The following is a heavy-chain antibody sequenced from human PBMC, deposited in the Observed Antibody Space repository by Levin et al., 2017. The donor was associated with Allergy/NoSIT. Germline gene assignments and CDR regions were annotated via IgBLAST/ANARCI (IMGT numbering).Heavy chain of an antibody. J-gene: IGHJ4*02. CDR1: GFTFSSYA. D-gene: IGHD3-10*01. Sequence: GESLKISCAASGFTFSSYAMSWVRQAPGKGLEWVSAISGSGGDTYYADSVKGRFIISRDNSKNTLYLQMNSLRAEDTAVYYCAKGPSRGSFDYWGQGTLVTVSS. CDR2: ISGSGGDT. V-gene: IGHV3-23*01. CDR3: AKGPSRGSFDY.